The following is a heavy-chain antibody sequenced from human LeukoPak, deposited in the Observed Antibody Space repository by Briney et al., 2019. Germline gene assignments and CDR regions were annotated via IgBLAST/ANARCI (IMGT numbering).Heavy chain of an antibody. CDR2: IYHSGST. D-gene: IGHD5-24*01. CDR3: ARGPITTTDS. Sequence: TQTLSLTCAVSGGSISSGGYSWSWIRQPPGKGLEWIGYIYHSGSTYYNPSLKSRVTISIDTSKNQFSLKLSSVTATDTAVYYCARGPITTTDSWGQGTLVTVSS. CDR1: GGSISSGGYS. J-gene: IGHJ4*02. V-gene: IGHV4-30-2*01.